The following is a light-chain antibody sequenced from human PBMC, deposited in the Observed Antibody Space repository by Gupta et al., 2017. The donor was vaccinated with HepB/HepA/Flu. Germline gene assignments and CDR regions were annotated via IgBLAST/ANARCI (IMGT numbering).Light chain of an antibody. J-gene: IGKJ2*01. Sequence: DIQMTQSPSSLSASVGDRVTITCQASQDITNYLNWYQQKPGKAPKLLIYDSSNLKTGVPSRFSGSGSGTDFTFTISNLQPEDIATYYCQQYDNRPYTFGQGTKLEIK. V-gene: IGKV1-33*01. CDR2: DSS. CDR1: QDITNY. CDR3: QQYDNRPYT.